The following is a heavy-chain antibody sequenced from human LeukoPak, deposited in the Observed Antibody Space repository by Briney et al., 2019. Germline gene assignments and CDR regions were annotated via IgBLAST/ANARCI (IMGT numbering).Heavy chain of an antibody. V-gene: IGHV1-2*06. CDR2: INPNSGGT. D-gene: IGHD2-15*01. CDR3: ARAVVGYCSGGSCSLFDY. J-gene: IGHJ4*02. Sequence: EASVKVSCKASGYTFTGYYMHWVRQAPGQGLEWMGRINPNSGGTNYAQKFQGGVTMTRDTSISTAYMELSRLRSDDTAVYYCARAVVGYCSGGSCSLFDYWGQGTLVTVSS. CDR1: GYTFTGYY.